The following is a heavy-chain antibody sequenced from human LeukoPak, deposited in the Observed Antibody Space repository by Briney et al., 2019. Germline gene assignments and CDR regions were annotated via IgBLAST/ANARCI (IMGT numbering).Heavy chain of an antibody. J-gene: IGHJ5*02. CDR2: IITIFGTA. CDR1: GGTFSSYA. Sequence: SVKVSCKASGGTFSSYAISWVRQAPGKGLEWKGGIITIFGTANYAQKFQGRVTITADESTSTAYMELSSLRSEDTAVYYCARGVWGSLFDPWGQGTLVTVSS. D-gene: IGHD3-16*01. CDR3: ARGVWGSLFDP. V-gene: IGHV1-69*13.